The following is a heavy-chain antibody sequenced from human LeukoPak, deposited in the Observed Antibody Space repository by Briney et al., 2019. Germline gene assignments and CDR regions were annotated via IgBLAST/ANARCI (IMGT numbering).Heavy chain of an antibody. CDR3: ARKTTGTYYYFDN. V-gene: IGHV3-7*01. Sequence: GGSLRLSCAAAAFTFSSYWMSCVRQAQGKGREWVANIKQDGSEKYHVDSVKDRFTISRDNAKNSPYLQMNSLRAEDTAVYYCARKTTGTYYYFDNWGQGTLVTVSS. J-gene: IGHJ4*02. CDR1: AFTFSSYW. CDR2: IKQDGSEK. D-gene: IGHD1-7*01.